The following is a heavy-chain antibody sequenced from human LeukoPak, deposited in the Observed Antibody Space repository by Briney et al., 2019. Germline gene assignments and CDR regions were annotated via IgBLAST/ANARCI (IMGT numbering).Heavy chain of an antibody. J-gene: IGHJ6*02. Sequence: PGGSLRLSCAASGFTFSDYYMSWIRQAPGKGLEWAAVISYDESDKYYADSVKGRFTISRDNSKNTLYLQMNSLRPEDTAVYYCAKGVVAATNAAYYGMDVWGQGTTVTVSS. CDR2: ISYDESDK. CDR1: GFTFSDYY. D-gene: IGHD2-15*01. CDR3: AKGVVAATNAAYYGMDV. V-gene: IGHV3-30*18.